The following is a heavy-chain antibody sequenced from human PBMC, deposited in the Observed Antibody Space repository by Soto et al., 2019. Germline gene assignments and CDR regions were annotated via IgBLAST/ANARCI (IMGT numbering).Heavy chain of an antibody. CDR1: GYTFTGYY. Sequence: ASVKVSFKASGYTFTGYYMHWVRQAPGQGLEWMGWINPNSGGTNYAQKFQGRVTMTRDTSISTAYMELSRLRSDDTAVYYCARDLPRTITTFRFDPWGQGTLVTVSS. D-gene: IGHD5-12*01. V-gene: IGHV1-2*02. CDR2: INPNSGGT. CDR3: ARDLPRTITTFRFDP. J-gene: IGHJ5*02.